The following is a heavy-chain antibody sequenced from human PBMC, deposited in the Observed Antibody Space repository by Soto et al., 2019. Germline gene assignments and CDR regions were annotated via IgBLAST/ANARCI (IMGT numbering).Heavy chain of an antibody. CDR2: IIPIFGTA. CDR1: GGTFSSYA. CDR3: SYYYDSSGYYYSGWFDP. V-gene: IGHV1-69*13. Sequence: ASVKVSCKASGGTFSSYAISWVRQAPGQGLEWMGGIIPIFGTANYAQKFQGRVTITADESTSTAYMELSSLRSEDTAVYYCSYYYDSSGYYYSGWFDPWGQGTLVTVSS. J-gene: IGHJ5*02. D-gene: IGHD3-22*01.